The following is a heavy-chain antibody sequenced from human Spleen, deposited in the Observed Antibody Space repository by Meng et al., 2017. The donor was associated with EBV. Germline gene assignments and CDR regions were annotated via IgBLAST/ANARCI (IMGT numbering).Heavy chain of an antibody. Sequence: QVQLQQWGAGLLKPSETLSLTCAVSGGSISSVGYSWNWIRQPPGKGLEWIGYIYHSASTYYDPSLKSRVTISVDRSKNQFSLKLSSVTAADTAVYYCVGGDEGRGYFHSWGQGTLVTVSS. CDR2: IYHSAST. V-gene: IGHV4-30-2*01. J-gene: IGHJ4*02. D-gene: IGHD2-15*01. CDR1: GGSISSVGYS. CDR3: VGGDEGRGYFHS.